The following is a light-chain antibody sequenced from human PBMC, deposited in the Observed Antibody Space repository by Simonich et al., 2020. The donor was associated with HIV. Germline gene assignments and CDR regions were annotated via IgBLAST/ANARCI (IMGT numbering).Light chain of an antibody. J-gene: IGKJ4*01. Sequence: EIVMTQSPATLSVSPGERATLSCRASQSLSSSLAWYQQKPGQAPRLLIYDASNRATGIPARFSGSGSGTDFTLTISSLEPEDFAVYYCQQYGSSLPLTFGGGTKVEIK. V-gene: IGKV3D-15*01. CDR2: DAS. CDR1: QSLSSS. CDR3: QQYGSSLPLT.